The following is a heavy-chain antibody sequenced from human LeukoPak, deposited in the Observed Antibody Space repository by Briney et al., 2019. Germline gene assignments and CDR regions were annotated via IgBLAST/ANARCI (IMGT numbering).Heavy chain of an antibody. CDR3: ATDVGGGYFDY. CDR1: GFKFSSSW. V-gene: IGHV3-7*01. J-gene: IGHJ4*02. D-gene: IGHD3-16*01. Sequence: GGSLRLSCIASGFKFSSSWMSWLRQAPGKGLEWVANSKGDESEKSFADSVRGRFTISRDNAENSLYLQMNNLRAEDTAVYFCATDVGGGYFDYWGQGALVTVSS. CDR2: SKGDESEK.